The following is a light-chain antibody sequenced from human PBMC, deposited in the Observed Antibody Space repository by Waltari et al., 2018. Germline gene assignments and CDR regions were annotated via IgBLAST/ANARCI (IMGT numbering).Light chain of an antibody. J-gene: IGKJ2*01. CDR1: QSIRTW. V-gene: IGKV1-5*03. CDR3: QQYNTYSTYT. Sequence: DIQMTQSPSILSASFGDRVTITCRASQSIRTWLAWYKQKPGKAPKLLLDSTSNLETGVPSRFSGSGSGTEFSLTISSLQPDDFATYYCQQYNTYSTYTFGQGTKLEIK. CDR2: STS.